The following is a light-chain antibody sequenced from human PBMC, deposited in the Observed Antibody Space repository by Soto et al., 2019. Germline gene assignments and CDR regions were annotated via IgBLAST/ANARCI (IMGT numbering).Light chain of an antibody. CDR1: QGIRNY. CDR3: QKYNSAPWT. CDR2: TAS. V-gene: IGKV1-27*01. Sequence: DIQMTQSPSSLSASVGDRVTITCRASQGIRNYLAWYQQKPGKVPKLLIYTASTLQSGVPSRFSGSGSGTDFTLTITSLQPEDVETYDCQKYNSAPWTCGKGTKVEI. J-gene: IGKJ1*01.